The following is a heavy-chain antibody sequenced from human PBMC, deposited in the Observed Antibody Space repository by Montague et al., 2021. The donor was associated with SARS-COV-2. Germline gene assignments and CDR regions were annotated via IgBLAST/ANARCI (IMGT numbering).Heavy chain of an antibody. J-gene: IGHJ4*02. CDR1: GGSFSGYY. CDR2: INHSGST. V-gene: IGHV4-34*01. CDR3: ARANGYYFDY. D-gene: IGHD2-8*01. Sequence: SETLSLTCAVYGGSFSGYYWSWIRQPPGKGLEWIGEINHSGSTNYNPFLKSRVTISVDTSKNQFSLKLSSVTAADTAVYYCARANGYYFDYWGQGTLVTVSS.